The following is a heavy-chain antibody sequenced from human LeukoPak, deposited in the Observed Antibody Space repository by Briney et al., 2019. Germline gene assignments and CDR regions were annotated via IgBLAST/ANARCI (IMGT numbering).Heavy chain of an antibody. CDR2: INHSGST. CDR3: ARGRVIVVVPAARYSWFDP. CDR1: GGSFSGYY. V-gene: IGHV4-34*01. Sequence: SEILSLTCAVYGGSFSGYYWSWIRQPPGKGLEWIGEINHSGSTNYNPSLKSRVTISVDTSKNQFSLKLSSVTAADTAVYYCARGRVIVVVPAARYSWFDPWGQGTLVTVSS. D-gene: IGHD2-2*01. J-gene: IGHJ5*02.